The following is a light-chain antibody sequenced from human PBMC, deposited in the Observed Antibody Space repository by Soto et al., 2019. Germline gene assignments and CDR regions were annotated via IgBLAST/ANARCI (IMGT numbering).Light chain of an antibody. CDR3: QQYDTLPPYT. CDR2: DAS. Sequence: DIQMTQSPSSLSASVGDRVTIACQANQDIGNYLNCYQQKPGKAPRLLIYDASNLEIGVPSRFSGSGSGTDFTFTISNLQPEDIATYYCQQYDTLPPYTFGQGTKVDI. V-gene: IGKV1-33*01. CDR1: QDIGNY. J-gene: IGKJ2*01.